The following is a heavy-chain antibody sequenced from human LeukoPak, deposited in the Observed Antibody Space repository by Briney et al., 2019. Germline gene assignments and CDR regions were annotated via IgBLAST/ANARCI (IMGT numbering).Heavy chain of an antibody. CDR2: IIPIFGTA. CDR3: AKAIGKSDYYYMHV. CDR1: GGTFSSYA. D-gene: IGHD4-23*01. V-gene: IGHV1-69*05. Sequence: SVKVSCKASGGTFSSYAISWVRQAPGQGLEWMGGIIPIFGTANYAQKFQGRVTITTDESTSTAYMELSSLRAEDMALYYCAKAIGKSDYYYMHVWGKGTTVTVSS. J-gene: IGHJ6*03.